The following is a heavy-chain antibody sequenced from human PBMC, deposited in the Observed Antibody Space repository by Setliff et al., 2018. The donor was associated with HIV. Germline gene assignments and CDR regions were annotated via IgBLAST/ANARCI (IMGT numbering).Heavy chain of an antibody. J-gene: IGHJ4*02. CDR3: ARDQPQDYDSLTGYYTGRYFDY. CDR2: IYHSGRT. D-gene: IGHD3-9*01. Sequence: KASETLSLTCTVSGGSISSNSYYWGWIRQPPGKGLERIGSIYHSGRTYYNPSLKSRVTISVDTSKNQFSLKLTSVTAADTAVYYCARDQPQDYDSLTGYYTGRYFDYWGRGTLVTVSS. V-gene: IGHV4-39*07. CDR1: GGSISSNSYY.